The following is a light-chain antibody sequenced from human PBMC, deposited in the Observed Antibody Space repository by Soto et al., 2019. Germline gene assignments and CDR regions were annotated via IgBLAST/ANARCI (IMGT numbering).Light chain of an antibody. V-gene: IGKV1-5*01. CDR1: QNVNTW. Sequence: DIQLTQSPSTLSASVGDRVTITCRASQNVNTWVAWYQQKPGKAPNLLIYRASTLESGVPSRFSGSGSGTEFTLTISSLQPDDFATYFCQQYYTYPTFGQGTRLEIK. CDR3: QQYYTYPT. J-gene: IGKJ5*01. CDR2: RAS.